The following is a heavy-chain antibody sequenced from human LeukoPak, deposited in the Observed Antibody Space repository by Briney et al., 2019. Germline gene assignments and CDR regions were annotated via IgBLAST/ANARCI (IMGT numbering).Heavy chain of an antibody. V-gene: IGHV4-4*07. J-gene: IGHJ6*03. CDR3: ASDSSGSPYYYYYYMDV. CDR1: GGSISSYY. D-gene: IGHD3-22*01. Sequence: PSETLSLPCTVSGGSISSYYWSWIRQPAGKGLEWLGRIYTSGSTNYNPSLKSRVTMSVDTSKNQFSLKLSSVTAADTAVYYCASDSSGSPYYYYYYMDVWGKGTTVTVS. CDR2: IYTSGST.